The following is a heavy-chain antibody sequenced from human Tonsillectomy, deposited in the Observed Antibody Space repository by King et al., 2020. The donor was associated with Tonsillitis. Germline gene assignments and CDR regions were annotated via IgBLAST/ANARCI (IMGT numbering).Heavy chain of an antibody. V-gene: IGHV3-66*01. D-gene: IGHD2-8*01. Sequence: QLVQSGGGLVQPGGSLRLSCAASGFSVRSNYMSWVRQAPGKGLEWVSIIYSGGSTFYADSVKGRFTISRDNSKNTLYLQMNSLRAEDTAMYYCASVMGLRWFDPWGQGTLVTVSS. CDR2: IYSGGST. J-gene: IGHJ5*02. CDR1: GFSVRSNY. CDR3: ASVMGLRWFDP.